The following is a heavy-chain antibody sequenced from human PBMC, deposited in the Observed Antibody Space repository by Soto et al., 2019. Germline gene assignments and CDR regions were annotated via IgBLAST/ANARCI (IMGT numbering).Heavy chain of an antibody. D-gene: IGHD6-19*01. CDR1: GFTFSSYG. CDR2: ISYDGSNK. Sequence: QVQLVESGGGVVQPGRSLRLSCAASGFTFSSYGMHWVRQAPGKGLEWVAVISYDGSNKYYADSVKGRFTISRDNSKNTLYLQMNSLRAEDTAVYYCAKGLGNGYDPVEQWLEPGVYWGQGTLVTVSS. CDR3: AKGLGNGYDPVEQWLEPGVY. J-gene: IGHJ4*02. V-gene: IGHV3-30*18.